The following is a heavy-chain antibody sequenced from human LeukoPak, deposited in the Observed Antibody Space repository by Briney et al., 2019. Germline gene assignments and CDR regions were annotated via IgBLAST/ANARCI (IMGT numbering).Heavy chain of an antibody. CDR1: GGTFISYA. CDR3: ARDSGSYSGYDNFDY. D-gene: IGHD5-12*01. Sequence: ASVKVSCKASGGTFISYAISWVRQAPGQGLEWMGGIIPIFGTANYAQKFQGRVTITADESTSTAYMELSSLRSEDTAVYYWARDSGSYSGYDNFDYWGQGTLVTVSS. V-gene: IGHV1-69*01. CDR2: IIPIFGTA. J-gene: IGHJ4*02.